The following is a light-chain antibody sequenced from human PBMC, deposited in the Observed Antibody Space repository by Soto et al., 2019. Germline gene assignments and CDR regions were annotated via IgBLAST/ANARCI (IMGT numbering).Light chain of an antibody. CDR3: QQYVSWT. CDR2: GAS. J-gene: IGKJ1*01. CDR1: QSISSNY. V-gene: IGKV3-20*01. Sequence: EIVLTQSPGTLSVSPGERATLSCRASQSISSNYLAWYQQKPGQAPSLLIYGASSRATGIPDRFSGSGSGTDSAITISRLEPEDAAIFYCQQYVSWTFGQGTKVEIK.